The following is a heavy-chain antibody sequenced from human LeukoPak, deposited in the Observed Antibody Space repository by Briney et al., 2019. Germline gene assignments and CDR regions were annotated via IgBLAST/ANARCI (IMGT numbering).Heavy chain of an antibody. Sequence: GGSLRLSCAASGFAFSSYAMSWVRQAPGKGLEWVSAISGSGGSTYYADSVKGRFTISRDNSKNTLYLQMNSLRAEDTAVYYCAKTASPGIAVAGNDYWGQGTLVTVSS. V-gene: IGHV3-23*01. CDR1: GFAFSSYA. CDR2: ISGSGGST. D-gene: IGHD6-19*01. CDR3: AKTASPGIAVAGNDY. J-gene: IGHJ4*02.